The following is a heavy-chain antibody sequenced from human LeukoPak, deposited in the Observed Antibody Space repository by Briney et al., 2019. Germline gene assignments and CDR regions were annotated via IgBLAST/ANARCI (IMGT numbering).Heavy chain of an antibody. V-gene: IGHV4-4*09. D-gene: IGHD1-26*01. Sequence: SETLSHTCTVSGVSINTYYASWIRQAPGKGLEFIGFIYNGGNTNYNPSLKSRATISVDTSNNQFSLRLTSVTAADTAMYYCAAGPWELDFWGQGTLVTVSS. CDR2: IYNGGNT. CDR3: AAGPWELDF. CDR1: GVSINTYY. J-gene: IGHJ4*02.